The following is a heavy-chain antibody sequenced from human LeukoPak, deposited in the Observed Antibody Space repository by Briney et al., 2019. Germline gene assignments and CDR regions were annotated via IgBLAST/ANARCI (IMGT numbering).Heavy chain of an antibody. CDR1: GFTFSDYA. V-gene: IGHV3-30-3*01. D-gene: IGHD1-26*01. J-gene: IGHJ4*02. CDR2: ISYDGSNE. CDR3: ARDRHGGSFYGYFDY. Sequence: PGGSLRLSCAASGFTFSDYAMHWVRQAPCKGLEWVAVISYDGSNEHYIDSVKGRFTISRDDSKNTLYLQMNSLRPEDTAVYYCARDRHGGSFYGYFDYWGQGTLVTVSS.